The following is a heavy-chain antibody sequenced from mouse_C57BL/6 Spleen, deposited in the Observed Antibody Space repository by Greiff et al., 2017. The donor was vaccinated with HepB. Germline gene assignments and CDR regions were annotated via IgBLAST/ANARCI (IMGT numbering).Heavy chain of an antibody. CDR3: ARDGAYYYGSSYGFDY. V-gene: IGHV5-16*01. Sequence: EVKVVESEGGLVQPGSSMKLSCTASGFTFSDYYMAWVRQVPEKGLEWVANINYDGSSTYYLDSLKSRFIISRDNAKNILYLQMSSLKSEDTATYYCARDGAYYYGSSYGFDYWGQGTTLTVSS. CDR1: GFTFSDYY. D-gene: IGHD1-1*01. J-gene: IGHJ2*01. CDR2: INYDGSST.